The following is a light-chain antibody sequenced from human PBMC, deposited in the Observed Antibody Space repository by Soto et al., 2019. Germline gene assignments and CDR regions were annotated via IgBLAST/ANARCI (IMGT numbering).Light chain of an antibody. CDR1: QSVTSTY. Sequence: EIVLTQSPGTLSLSPGERATLSCRAIQSVTSTYLAWYQQKPGQAPRLLIYGASSRAIGIPDRFSGSGSGTDFTLTISRLEPEDSAVYYCQQYGSSPTWTFGQGTKVDIK. J-gene: IGKJ1*01. V-gene: IGKV3-20*01. CDR2: GAS. CDR3: QQYGSSPTWT.